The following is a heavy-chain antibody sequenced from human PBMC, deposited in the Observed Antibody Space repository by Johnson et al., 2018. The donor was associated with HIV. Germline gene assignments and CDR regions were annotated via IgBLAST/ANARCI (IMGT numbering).Heavy chain of an antibody. CDR1: GFTFSSYA. V-gene: IGHV3-30*04. Sequence: QVQLVESGGGVVQPGRSLRLSCAASGFTFSSYAMHWVRQAPGKGLEWVAVISYDGSNQYYADSVKGRFTISRDNSKNTVFLKMNSLRPEDTALYYCAKSRGGYSYGYDAFDIWGQGTMVTVSS. CDR2: ISYDGSNQ. D-gene: IGHD5-18*01. J-gene: IGHJ3*02. CDR3: AKSRGGYSYGYDAFDI.